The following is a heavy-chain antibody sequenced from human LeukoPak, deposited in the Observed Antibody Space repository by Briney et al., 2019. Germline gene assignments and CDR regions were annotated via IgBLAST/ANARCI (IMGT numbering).Heavy chain of an antibody. CDR3: AKDLDTGYKYYYYGMDV. J-gene: IGHJ6*04. CDR2: ISYDGSNK. Sequence: GRSLSLSCAAPGFPFSSYGMHWVRQAPGKGLEWGAVISYDGSNKYYADSVKGRFTISRDNSKNTLYLQMNSLRAEDTAVYYCAKDLDTGYKYYYYGMDVWGKGTTVTVSS. D-gene: IGHD3-9*01. CDR1: GFPFSSYG. V-gene: IGHV3-30*18.